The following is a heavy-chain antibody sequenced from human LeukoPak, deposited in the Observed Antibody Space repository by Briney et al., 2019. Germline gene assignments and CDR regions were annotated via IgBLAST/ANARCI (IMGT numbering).Heavy chain of an antibody. J-gene: IGHJ4*02. CDR1: GFTFSSYA. V-gene: IGHV3-23*01. D-gene: IGHD3-22*01. CDR2: ISGSGGST. CDR3: AKSGLMIVAVTPDY. Sequence: GGSLRLSCAASGFTFSSYAMSWVRQAPGKGLEWVSAISGSGGSTYYADSVKGRFTISRDNSKNTLYLQMNSLRAEDAAVYYCAKSGLMIVAVTPDYWGQGTLVTVSS.